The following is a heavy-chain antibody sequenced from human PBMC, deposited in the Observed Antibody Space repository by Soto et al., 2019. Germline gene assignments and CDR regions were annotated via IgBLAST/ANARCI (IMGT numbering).Heavy chain of an antibody. CDR1: GGSFSGYY. CDR3: ARGSGGSYYDYYYYGMDV. D-gene: IGHD1-26*01. Sequence: SETLSLTCAVYGGSFSGYYWSWIRQPPGKGLEWIGEINHSGSTNYNPSLKSRVTISVDTSKNQFSLKLSSVTAADTAVYYCARGSGGSYYDYYYYGMDVWGQGTTVTVSS. V-gene: IGHV4-34*01. J-gene: IGHJ6*02. CDR2: INHSGST.